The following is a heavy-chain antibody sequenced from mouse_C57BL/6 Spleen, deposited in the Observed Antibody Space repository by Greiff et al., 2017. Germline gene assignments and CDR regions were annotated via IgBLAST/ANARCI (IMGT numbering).Heavy chain of an antibody. CDR3: ASDYYGSSAFDY. CDR2: INPGSGGT. V-gene: IGHV1-54*01. D-gene: IGHD1-1*01. CDR1: GYAFTNYL. J-gene: IGHJ2*01. Sequence: QVQLQQSGAELVRPGTSVKVSCKASGYAFTNYLIEWVKQRPGQGLEWIGVINPGSGGTNYNEKFKGKATLTADKSSSTAYMQLSSLTSLDSAVYCCASDYYGSSAFDYWGQGTTLTVSS.